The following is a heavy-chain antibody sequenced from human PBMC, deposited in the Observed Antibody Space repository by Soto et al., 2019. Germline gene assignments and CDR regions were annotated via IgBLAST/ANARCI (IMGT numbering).Heavy chain of an antibody. CDR2: VYYSGST. Sequence: LSLTCTVSGGSISSYYWSWIRQPPGKGLEWIGYVYYSGSTNYNPSLKSRVTISVDTSKNQFSLKLSSVTAADTAVYYCARVRYSSSWYSNWFDPWGQGTLVTVS. V-gene: IGHV4-59*01. D-gene: IGHD6-13*01. J-gene: IGHJ5*02. CDR3: ARVRYSSSWYSNWFDP. CDR1: GGSISSYY.